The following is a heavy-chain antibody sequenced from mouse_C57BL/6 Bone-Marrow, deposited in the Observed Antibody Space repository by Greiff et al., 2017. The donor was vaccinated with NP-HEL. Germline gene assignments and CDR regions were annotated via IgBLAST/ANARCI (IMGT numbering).Heavy chain of an antibody. Sequence: DVKLVESGGDLVKPGGSLKLSCAASGFTFSSYGMSWVRQTPDKRLEWVATISSGGSYTYYPDSVKGRFTSSRDNAKNTLYLQMSSLKSEDTAMYYCARHETAQATVAYWGQGTLVTVSA. CDR1: GFTFSSYG. J-gene: IGHJ3*01. CDR3: ARHETAQATVAY. CDR2: ISSGGSYT. V-gene: IGHV5-6*02. D-gene: IGHD3-2*02.